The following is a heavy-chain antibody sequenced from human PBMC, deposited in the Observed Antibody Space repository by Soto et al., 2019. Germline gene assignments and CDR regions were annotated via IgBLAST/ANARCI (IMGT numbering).Heavy chain of an antibody. V-gene: IGHV4-39*01. Sequence: PSETLSLTCTVSGGSISSSSYYWGWIRQPPGKGLEWIGSIYYSGSTYYNPSLKSRVTISVDTSKNQFSLKLSSVTAADTAVYYCARVVAVAFIDYWGQGTLVTVSS. D-gene: IGHD6-19*01. CDR1: GGSISSSSYY. CDR2: IYYSGST. CDR3: ARVVAVAFIDY. J-gene: IGHJ4*02.